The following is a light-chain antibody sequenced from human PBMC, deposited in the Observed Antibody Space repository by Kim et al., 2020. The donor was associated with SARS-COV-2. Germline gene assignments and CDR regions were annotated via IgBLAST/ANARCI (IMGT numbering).Light chain of an antibody. CDR3: QSYDSSNYVV. V-gene: IGLV6-57*01. J-gene: IGLJ2*01. Sequence: KTVTISCTRSSGSIASNYVQWYQQRPGSSPTTVIYEDNQRPSGVPDRFSGSIDSSSNSASLTISGLKTEDEADYYCQSYDSSNYVVFGGGTKVTV. CDR1: SGSIASNY. CDR2: EDN.